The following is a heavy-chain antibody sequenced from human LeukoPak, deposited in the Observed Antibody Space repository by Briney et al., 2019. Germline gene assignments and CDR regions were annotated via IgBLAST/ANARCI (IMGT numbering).Heavy chain of an antibody. J-gene: IGHJ6*02. Sequence: PSETLSLTCTVSGGSISSGGYYWSWIRQHPGKGLEWIGYIYYSGSTYYNPSLKGRVTISVDTSKNQFSLKLSSVTAADTAVYYCASEGYRFGPKGVDVWGQGTTVTVSS. CDR1: GGSISSGGYY. V-gene: IGHV4-31*03. CDR3: ASEGYRFGPKGVDV. D-gene: IGHD3-10*01. CDR2: IYYSGST.